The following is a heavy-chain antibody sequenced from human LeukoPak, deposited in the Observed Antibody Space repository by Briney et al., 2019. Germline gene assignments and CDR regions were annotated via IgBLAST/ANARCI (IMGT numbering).Heavy chain of an antibody. D-gene: IGHD3-22*01. Sequence: PGGSLRLSCAASGFTFDDYGMSWVRQAPGKGLEWVSGINWNGGSTGYADSVKGRFTISRDNAKNSLYLQMNSLRAEDTAVYYCARPSYYYDSSGYYYIPRLYYFDYWGQGTLVTVSS. CDR2: INWNGGST. V-gene: IGHV3-20*04. J-gene: IGHJ4*02. CDR3: ARPSYYYDSSGYYYIPRLYYFDY. CDR1: GFTFDDYG.